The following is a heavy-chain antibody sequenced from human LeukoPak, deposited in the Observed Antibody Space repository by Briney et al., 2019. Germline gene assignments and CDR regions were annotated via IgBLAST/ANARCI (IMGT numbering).Heavy chain of an antibody. D-gene: IGHD1-1*01. CDR3: ARNKLELERRDIDY. Sequence: GGSLRLSCAASGFTFSTYNMNWVRQAPGKGLEWVSYISSGSSIIYYADSVKGRFTISRDNAKNSLYLQMNSLRAEDTAVYYCARNKLELERRDIDYWGQGTLVTVSS. CDR2: ISSGSSII. V-gene: IGHV3-48*01. J-gene: IGHJ4*02. CDR1: GFTFSTYN.